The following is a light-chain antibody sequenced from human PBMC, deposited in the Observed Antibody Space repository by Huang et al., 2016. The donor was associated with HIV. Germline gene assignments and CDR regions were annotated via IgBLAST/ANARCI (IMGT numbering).Light chain of an antibody. V-gene: IGKV3-20*01. CDR3: QQYDMSVPMYT. Sequence: EIVLTQSPGTLSLSPGAGATLSCRASQYVRSSFLAWFQQKPGQAPRLLIYGASIRATGSPDMFRGSGSGTDFSLTISRVEPEDFAVYYCQQYDMSVPMYTFGQGTKLEIK. CDR2: GAS. CDR1: QYVRSSF. J-gene: IGKJ2*01.